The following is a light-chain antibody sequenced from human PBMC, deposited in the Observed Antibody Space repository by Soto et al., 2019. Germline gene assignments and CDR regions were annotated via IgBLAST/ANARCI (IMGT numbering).Light chain of an antibody. CDR3: QQYGSSPYT. Sequence: EIVLTQSPGTLSLSPGERATLSCRASRSVSSSYLAWYQQKPGQAPRLLIYGASSRATGIPDRFSGSGSGTDFTLTISILEPEDFAVYYCQQYGSSPYTFGQGTKLEIK. J-gene: IGKJ2*01. CDR1: RSVSSSY. CDR2: GAS. V-gene: IGKV3-20*01.